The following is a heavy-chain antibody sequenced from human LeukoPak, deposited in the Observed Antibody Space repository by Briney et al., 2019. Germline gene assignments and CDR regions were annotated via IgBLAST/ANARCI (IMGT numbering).Heavy chain of an antibody. CDR3: ARAKLRYFDWSDWFDP. J-gene: IGHJ5*02. D-gene: IGHD3-9*01. CDR2: INHSGST. Sequence: SETLSLTCAVDGGSFSAYYCSWIRQPPGKGLEWIGEINHSGSTNYNPSLKSRVTISVDTSKNQFSLKLSSVTAADTAVYYCARAKLRYFDWSDWFDPWGQGTLVTVSS. V-gene: IGHV4-34*01. CDR1: GGSFSAYY.